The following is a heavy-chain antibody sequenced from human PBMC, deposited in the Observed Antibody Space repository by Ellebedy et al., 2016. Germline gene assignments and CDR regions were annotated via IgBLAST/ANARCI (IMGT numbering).Heavy chain of an antibody. Sequence: SETLSLTCTVSGGSISSYYWSWIRQPPGKGLEWIGYIYYSGSTNYNPSLKSRVTISVDTSKNQFSLKLSSVTAADTAVYYCARAPWTVAGIYYFDYWGQGTLVTVSS. CDR2: IYYSGST. CDR1: GGSISSYY. D-gene: IGHD6-19*01. V-gene: IGHV4-59*01. J-gene: IGHJ4*02. CDR3: ARAPWTVAGIYYFDY.